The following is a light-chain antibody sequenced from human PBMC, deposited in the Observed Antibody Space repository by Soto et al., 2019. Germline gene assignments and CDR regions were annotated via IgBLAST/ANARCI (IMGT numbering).Light chain of an antibody. CDR1: KIGSKS. Sequence: YELTQSPSVSVAPGQTASIACGGNKIGSKSVHWYQQKPGQAAVLVVYDDSDRPPGIPERFSGSNSQNTATLTISRVEAGDEADYYCQVWESTTDHAVFGGGTQLTVL. CDR3: QVWESTTDHAV. J-gene: IGLJ3*02. V-gene: IGLV3-21*02. CDR2: DDS.